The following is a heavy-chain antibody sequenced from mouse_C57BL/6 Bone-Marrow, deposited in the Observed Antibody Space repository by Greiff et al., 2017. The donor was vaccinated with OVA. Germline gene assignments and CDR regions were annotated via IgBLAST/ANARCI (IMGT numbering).Heavy chain of an antibody. CDR2: IYPGDGDT. J-gene: IGHJ2*01. CDR1: GYDFSSSW. D-gene: IGHD1-1*01. CDR3: ARSYGSSHDY. Sequence: VQLQQSGPELVKPGASVKISCKASGYDFSSSWMNWVKQRPGKGLEWIGRIYPGDGDTKYNGKFKGKATLTADTSSSTAYMQLSSLTSEDSAVSFWARSYGSSHDYWGEGTTLTVSS. V-gene: IGHV1-82*01.